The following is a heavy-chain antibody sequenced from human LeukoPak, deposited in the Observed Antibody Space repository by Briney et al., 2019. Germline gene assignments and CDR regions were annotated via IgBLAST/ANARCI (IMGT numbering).Heavy chain of an antibody. CDR2: ISAYNGNT. J-gene: IGHJ4*02. D-gene: IGHD3-10*01. Sequence: ASVKVSCKASGYTFTSYALNWVRQSPGQGLEWMGRISAYNGNTNYAQKFQGRVTMTTDTSTSTAYMEVRSLRSDDTAVYYCARDHPPWERGITPSTFDFWGQGTLVSVSS. CDR1: GYTFTSYA. CDR3: ARDHPPWERGITPSTFDF. V-gene: IGHV1-18*01.